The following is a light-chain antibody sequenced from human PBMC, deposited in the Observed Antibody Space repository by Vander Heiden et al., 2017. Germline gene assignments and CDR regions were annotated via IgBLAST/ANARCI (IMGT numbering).Light chain of an antibody. J-gene: IGKJ1*01. Sequence: DIQMTQSPSTLSASVGDRVTITCRASQSISSWLAWYQQKPGKAPKLLIYKASSLESGVPSRFSGSGSETEFTLTISSLQPDDFATYYGQQYKSYSTFGQGTKVEIK. CDR2: KAS. CDR1: QSISSW. CDR3: QQYKSYST. V-gene: IGKV1-5*03.